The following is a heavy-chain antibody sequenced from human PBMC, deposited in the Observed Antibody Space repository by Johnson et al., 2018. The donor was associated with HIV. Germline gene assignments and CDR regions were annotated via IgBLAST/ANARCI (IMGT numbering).Heavy chain of an antibody. Sequence: VQLVESGGGVVQPGRSLRLSCAASGFTFSSYAMHWVRQATGKGLEWVSAIGTAGDTYYPGSVKGRFTISRENAKNSLYLQMNSLRAEDTAVYYCAINSGYDSHGAFDIWGQGTMVTVSS. CDR1: GFTFSSYA. D-gene: IGHD5-12*01. J-gene: IGHJ3*02. V-gene: IGHV3-13*01. CDR2: IGTAGDT. CDR3: AINSGYDSHGAFDI.